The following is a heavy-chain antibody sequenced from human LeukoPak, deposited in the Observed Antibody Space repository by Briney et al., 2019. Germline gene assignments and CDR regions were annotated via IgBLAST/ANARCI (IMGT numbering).Heavy chain of an antibody. CDR1: GGSLSSYY. CDR2: IYYSGST. D-gene: IGHD6-19*01. V-gene: IGHV4-59*01. Sequence: KPSETPSLTLTVSGGSLSSYYWGWIRQPPGKGLEWIGYIYYSGSTNYNPSLKSRVTISVDTSKNQFSLKLSSVTAADTAVYYCARGTFRIAVAGLGVWGQGTLVTVSS. CDR3: ARGTFRIAVAGLGV. J-gene: IGHJ4*02.